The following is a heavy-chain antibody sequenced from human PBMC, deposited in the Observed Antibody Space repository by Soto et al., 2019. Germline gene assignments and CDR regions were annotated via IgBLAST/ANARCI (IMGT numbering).Heavy chain of an antibody. J-gene: IGHJ6*03. V-gene: IGHV3-73*01. Sequence: EVQLLESGGGLVQPGGSLKLSCAASGFTFSGSAMHWVRQASGKGLEWVGRIRSKPHNYATAYGASGKVRFTIARDNTNNTESLQTNSLNTENPAVYYCSRQASDFWSGKPQYYMDVWGKGTTVTVSS. CDR2: IRSKPHNYAT. CDR3: SRQASDFWSGKPQYYMDV. CDR1: GFTFSGSA. D-gene: IGHD3-3*01.